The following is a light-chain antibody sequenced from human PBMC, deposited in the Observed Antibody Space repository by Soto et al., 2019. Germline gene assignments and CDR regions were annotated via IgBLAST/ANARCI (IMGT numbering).Light chain of an antibody. Sequence: DIQMTQSPSSLSASVGDRVTITCRASQGISSYLAWYQQKPGKVPKVLIYAASTLQSGVPSRFSGSGSGTEFTLTISNLQPEDVATYYYQKYYTAPETFGQGTKVEIK. J-gene: IGKJ1*01. V-gene: IGKV1-27*01. CDR3: QKYYTAPET. CDR2: AAS. CDR1: QGISSY.